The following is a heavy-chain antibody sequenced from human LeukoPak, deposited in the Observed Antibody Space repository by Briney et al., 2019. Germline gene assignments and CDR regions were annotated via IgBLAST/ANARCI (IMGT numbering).Heavy chain of an antibody. CDR2: ISSSSSYI. CDR1: GFTFSSYS. V-gene: IGHV3-21*01. Sequence: PGGSLRLSCAASGFTFSSYSMNWVRQAPGKGLEWVSSISSSSSYIYYADSVKGRFTISRDNAKNSLYLQMNSLRAEDTAVYYCARDKNSGSLLGRQGKHFDYWGQGTLVTVSS. D-gene: IGHD1-26*01. J-gene: IGHJ4*02. CDR3: ARDKNSGSLLGRQGKHFDY.